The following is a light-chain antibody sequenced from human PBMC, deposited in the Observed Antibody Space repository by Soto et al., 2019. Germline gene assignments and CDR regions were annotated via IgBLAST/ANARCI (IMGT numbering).Light chain of an antibody. Sequence: QSALTQPPSASGSPGQSVTISCTGAGTDVGQYNYVSWYQQHPGKAPKLLIHHVSRRPSGVPARFSGSKSGNTASLTVSGLQTEDEADYYCSSSAGSNNYVFGTGTKVTVL. CDR2: HVS. CDR1: GTDVGQYNY. CDR3: SSSAGSNNYV. V-gene: IGLV2-8*01. J-gene: IGLJ1*01.